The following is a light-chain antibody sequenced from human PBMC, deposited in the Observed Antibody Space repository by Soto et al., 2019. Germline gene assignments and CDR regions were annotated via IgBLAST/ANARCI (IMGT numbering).Light chain of an antibody. CDR3: QRYDSLRT. J-gene: IGKJ1*01. CDR1: QSVGSN. V-gene: IGKV3-20*01. CDR2: AAS. Sequence: EIVMTQSPVTLSVSPGERATLCCRASQSVGSNLAWYQQKPGQAPRLLIYAASRRATGIPDTFSGSGSGTDFTLTITRLEPEDFAMYYCQRYDSLRTFGQGTKVDI.